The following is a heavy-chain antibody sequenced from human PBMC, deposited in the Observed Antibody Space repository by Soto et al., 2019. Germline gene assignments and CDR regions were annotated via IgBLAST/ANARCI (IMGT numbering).Heavy chain of an antibody. CDR1: GGTFSSYA. D-gene: IGHD6-13*01. CDR2: IIPIFGTA. J-gene: IGHJ4*02. CDR3: AKQAAGIFGPFDY. Sequence: ASVKVSCKASGGTFSSYAISWVRQAPGQGLEWMGGIIPIFGTANYAQKFQGRVTITADESTSTAYMELSSLRSEDTAVYYCAKQAAGIFGPFDYWGQGTRVTVSS. V-gene: IGHV1-69*13.